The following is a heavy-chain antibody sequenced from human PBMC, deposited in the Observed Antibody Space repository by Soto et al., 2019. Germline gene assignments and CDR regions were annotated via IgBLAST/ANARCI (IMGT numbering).Heavy chain of an antibody. V-gene: IGHV4-59*08. Sequence: QVQLQESGPGLVKPSETLSLTCTVSGGTISSWYWSWIRQPPGKGLEWIGYIYYSGSTNCNPSLTVXAXIXXDPSKNQFSLWLGSVTAADTAVYYRARRYGSAIDYWGQGTLVTVSS. CDR2: IYYSGST. D-gene: IGHD1-26*01. CDR3: ARRYGSAIDY. J-gene: IGHJ4*02. CDR1: GGTISSWY.